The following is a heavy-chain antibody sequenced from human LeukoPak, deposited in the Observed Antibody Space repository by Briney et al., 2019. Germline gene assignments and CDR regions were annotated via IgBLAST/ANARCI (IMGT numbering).Heavy chain of an antibody. CDR3: ARRGPKYYMDV. J-gene: IGHJ6*03. D-gene: IGHD3/OR15-3a*01. CDR2: IYIRRSYI. Sequence: PGGSLSLSRAASGFTFSSYTMNWVRQAPGKGLEWVSCIYIRRSYIYYADSVKGRFTISRDNAKNSLYLQMNRLRSEGTAVYYCARRGPKYYMDVWGKGTTVTVSS. CDR1: GFTFSSYT. V-gene: IGHV3-21*01.